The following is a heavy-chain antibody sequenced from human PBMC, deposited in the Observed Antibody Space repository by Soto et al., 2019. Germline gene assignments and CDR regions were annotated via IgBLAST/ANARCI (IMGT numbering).Heavy chain of an antibody. D-gene: IGHD6-19*01. Sequence: QVQLVQSGAEVKKSGASVKVSCKASGYTFTGYYMHWVQQAPGQGLEWMGWINPKSGSTNYAQKFQGRVTMTRDTSTSTAYMELSRLRSDDTAVYYCARDRELYSSGWYGWWYFDLWGRGTLVTVSS. V-gene: IGHV1-2*02. CDR2: INPKSGST. CDR1: GYTFTGYY. CDR3: ARDRELYSSGWYGWWYFDL. J-gene: IGHJ2*01.